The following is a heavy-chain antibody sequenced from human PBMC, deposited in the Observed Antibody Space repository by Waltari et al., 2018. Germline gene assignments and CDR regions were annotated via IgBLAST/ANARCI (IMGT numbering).Heavy chain of an antibody. CDR2: ITSSSTYT. D-gene: IGHD2-2*01. CDR3: ARDLGSRGPRGMDV. J-gene: IGHJ6*02. V-gene: IGHV3-21*01. Sequence: EVQLVESGGGLVRPGGSLSLSCAASGFTFSSYRMNWVGQAQGRGREWVSSITSSSTYTYYADSVKGRFTISRDNARNSLFVEMKSLRAEDTAVYYCARDLGSRGPRGMDVWGQGTTVIVS. CDR1: GFTFSSYR.